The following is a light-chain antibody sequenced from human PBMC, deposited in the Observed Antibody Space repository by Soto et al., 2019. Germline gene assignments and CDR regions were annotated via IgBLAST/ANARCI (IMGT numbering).Light chain of an antibody. CDR1: SSDIGSYNL. CDR3: CSYAGSTTYVA. V-gene: IGLV2-23*02. CDR2: EVT. J-gene: IGLJ2*01. Sequence: QSVLTQPASVSASPGQSITISCTGTSSDIGSYNLVSWYQQHPGKAPKLIISEVTKRPSGVSNRFSGSKSGNTASLTISGLQAEDEADYYCCSYAGSTTYVAFGAGTKLTVL.